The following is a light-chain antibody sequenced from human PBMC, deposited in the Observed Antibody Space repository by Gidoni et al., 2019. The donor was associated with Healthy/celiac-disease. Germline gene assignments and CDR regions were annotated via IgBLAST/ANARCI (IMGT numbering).Light chain of an antibody. J-gene: IGLJ3*02. V-gene: IGLV3-25*03. CDR3: QSADSSGTYRV. Sequence: SYELTQPPSVSVSPGQTARITCSGDALPTQYAYWYQQKPGHAPVLVIYKDSERPSGIPERFSGSSSGTTVTLTISGVQAEDEADYYCQSADSSGTYRVFGGGTKLTVL. CDR1: ALPTQY. CDR2: KDS.